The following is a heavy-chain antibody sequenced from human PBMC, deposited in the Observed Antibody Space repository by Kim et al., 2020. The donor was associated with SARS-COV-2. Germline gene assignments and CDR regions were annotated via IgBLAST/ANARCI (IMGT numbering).Heavy chain of an antibody. Sequence: GGSLRLSCAASGFTFSAYWMHWVRQAPGKGLVWVSRLNIDRSTTRYADSVKGRFTISRDNAKNTLYLQVNSLRAEDTAVYYCARGSLVGAPNAHYYYYGMDVWGQGTTVTVSS. CDR1: GFTFSAYW. D-gene: IGHD1-26*01. V-gene: IGHV3-74*01. CDR3: ARGSLVGAPNAHYYYYGMDV. CDR2: LNIDRSTT. J-gene: IGHJ6*02.